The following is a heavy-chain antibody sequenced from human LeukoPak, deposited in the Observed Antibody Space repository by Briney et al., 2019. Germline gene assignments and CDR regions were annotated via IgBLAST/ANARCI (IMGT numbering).Heavy chain of an antibody. CDR2: ISSSSSYI. CDR3: ARALGYYYYYYMDV. CDR1: GFTFSSYS. J-gene: IGHJ6*03. D-gene: IGHD3-16*01. Sequence: GGPLRLACAASGFTFSSYSMNWVRQAPGKGVEWVSSISSSSSYIYYADSVKGRFTISRDNAKNSLYLQMNSLRAEDTAVYYCARALGYYYYYYMDVWGKGTTVTVSS. V-gene: IGHV3-21*01.